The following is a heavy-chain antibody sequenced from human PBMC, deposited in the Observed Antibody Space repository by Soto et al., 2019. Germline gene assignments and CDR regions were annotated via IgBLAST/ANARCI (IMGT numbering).Heavy chain of an antibody. V-gene: IGHV1-18*01. D-gene: IGHD2-2*01. Sequence: ASVKVSCKASGGTFSKNTISWVRQAPGQGLEWMGGISAYNGDTNYAQKLQGRVTMTTDTSTSTAYMELRSLRSDDTAVYYCARDIVVVPAATSRYYGDYYYGMDVWGQGTTVTVSS. CDR2: ISAYNGDT. J-gene: IGHJ6*02. CDR1: GGTFSKNT. CDR3: ARDIVVVPAATSRYYGDYYYGMDV.